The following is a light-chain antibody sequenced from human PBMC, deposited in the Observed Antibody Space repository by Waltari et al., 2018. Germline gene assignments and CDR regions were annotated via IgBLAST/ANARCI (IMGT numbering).Light chain of an antibody. CDR3: QQYNTWPYT. CDR1: ERISISY. J-gene: IGKJ2*01. CDR2: FTS. Sequence: EILMTQSPGTLSVSPGARASLSCRASERISISYLAWYQQKGGQPPRLLIYFTSTRAAGVPARFSGSGSGTEFTLTISSLQSEDFAVYYCQQYNTWPYTFGQGTKIEIK. V-gene: IGKV3-15*01.